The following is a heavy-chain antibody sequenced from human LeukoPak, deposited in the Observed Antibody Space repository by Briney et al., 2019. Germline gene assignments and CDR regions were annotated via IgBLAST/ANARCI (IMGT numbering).Heavy chain of an antibody. Sequence: GGSLRLSCAASGFTFSSYSMNWVRQAPGKGLEWVSYISSSSSTIYYADSVKGRFTISRDNAKNSLYLQMNSLRAEDTAVYYCAREGPDDAFDIWGQGTMVTVSS. CDR2: ISSSSSTI. CDR1: GFTFSSYS. V-gene: IGHV3-48*01. J-gene: IGHJ3*02. CDR3: AREGPDDAFDI.